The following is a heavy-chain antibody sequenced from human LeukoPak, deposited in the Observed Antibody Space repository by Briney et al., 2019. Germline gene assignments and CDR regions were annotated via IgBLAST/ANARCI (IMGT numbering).Heavy chain of an antibody. CDR3: ARQRADYYYYYVDV. J-gene: IGHJ6*03. CDR2: TYYSETT. CDR1: GGSLNTANYY. Sequence: PPETMSLTCTVSGGSLNTANYYWGWLRQPAGTGLDWIGSTYYSETTYDNPSLKRRVTITIETYKNQCSLRLKSVTVSDTAVYYCARQRADYYYYYVDVWGEGTTVAVS. V-gene: IGHV4-39*01.